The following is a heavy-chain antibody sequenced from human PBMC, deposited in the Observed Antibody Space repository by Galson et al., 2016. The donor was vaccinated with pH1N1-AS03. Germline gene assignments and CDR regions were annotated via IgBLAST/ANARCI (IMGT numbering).Heavy chain of an antibody. CDR2: SLHNGNS. Sequence: LRLSCAASGFTFRTYTMNWIRQSPGRGLEWIGHSLHNGNSIYNPSLKSRVTISLDTSKRQLSLKLSSVTAADTAVYYCARDRYFSGWSYEGWFDPWGQGTLVTVSS. CDR3: ARDRYFSGWSYEGWFDP. V-gene: IGHV4-59*01. CDR1: GFTFRTYT. D-gene: IGHD1-26*01. J-gene: IGHJ5*02.